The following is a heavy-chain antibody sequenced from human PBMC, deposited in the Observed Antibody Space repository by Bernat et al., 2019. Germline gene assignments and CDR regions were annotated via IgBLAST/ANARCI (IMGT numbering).Heavy chain of an antibody. CDR2: IYYSWST. V-gene: IGHV4-59*01. D-gene: IGHD3-22*01. Sequence: QVQLQESGPGLVKPSETLPPTCTFSGGSISSYYWSWIRQPPGKGLEWIGYIYYSWSTNYNPSLKSRITISIDTSKSQFSLKLSSVTAADAAVYYCARGPHYYDNSGYYDAFDIWGRGTMVTVSS. J-gene: IGHJ3*02. CDR3: ARGPHYYDNSGYYDAFDI. CDR1: GGSISSYY.